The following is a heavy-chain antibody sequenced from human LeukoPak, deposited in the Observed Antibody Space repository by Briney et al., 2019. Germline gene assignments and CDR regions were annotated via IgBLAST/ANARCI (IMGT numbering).Heavy chain of an antibody. CDR1: GFSLSISG. D-gene: IGHD3-10*01. V-gene: IGHV3-48*01. J-gene: IGHJ4*02. CDR3: ARVLRGLYNLGD. Sequence: PGGSLRLSCEASGFSLSISGMNWVRQAPGKGLEWVSYISSSSDLMSYVASVKGRFTVSRDNAKNSLFLQMNSLRGEDTAVYYCARVLRGLYNLGDWGQGTLVTVSS. CDR2: ISSSSDLM.